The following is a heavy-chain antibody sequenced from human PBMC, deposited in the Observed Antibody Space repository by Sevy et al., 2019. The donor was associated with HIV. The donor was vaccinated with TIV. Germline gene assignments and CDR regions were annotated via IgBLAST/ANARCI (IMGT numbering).Heavy chain of an antibody. D-gene: IGHD6-19*01. Sequence: GGSLRLSCTTSSFTFTTFAMNWVRQSPGKGLEWVSYISGSSNYIYYADSVKGRFTISRDSAKNSLYLQMTSLRGEDTAVYYCARSGLAWDAFDIWGRGTMVTVSS. CDR3: ARSGLAWDAFDI. J-gene: IGHJ3*02. CDR1: SFTFTTFA. V-gene: IGHV3-21*06. CDR2: ISGSSNYI.